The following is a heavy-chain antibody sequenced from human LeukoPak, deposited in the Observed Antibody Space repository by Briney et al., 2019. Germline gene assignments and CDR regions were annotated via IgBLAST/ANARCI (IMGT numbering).Heavy chain of an antibody. V-gene: IGHV3-15*01. CDR1: GFSFSKAW. CDR3: ATDNPPIVGAIMGIAY. J-gene: IGHJ4*02. CDR2: IKNKTDGGTT. Sequence: GGSLRLSCVASGFSFSKAWMSWVRQAPGKGLEWVGRIKNKTDGGTTDYAAPVKGRFTISRDDSKDTLYLQMNSLKTEDTAVYYCATDNPPIVGAIMGIAYWGQGTLVTVSS. D-gene: IGHD1-26*01.